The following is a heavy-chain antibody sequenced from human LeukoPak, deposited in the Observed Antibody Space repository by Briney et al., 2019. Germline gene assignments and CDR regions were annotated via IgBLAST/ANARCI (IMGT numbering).Heavy chain of an antibody. Sequence: GGSLRLSCAASGFTFSDYYMSWIRQVPGKGLEWLTYISDSGDTRKYADSVTGRFTISRDNAKKSVFLQMNSLRADDSGVYYCARDVRGRTPLKLGMKWFDPWGQGTRVTVSS. V-gene: IGHV3-11*01. D-gene: IGHD7-27*01. CDR1: GFTFSDYY. CDR3: ARDVRGRTPLKLGMKWFDP. CDR2: ISDSGDTR. J-gene: IGHJ5*02.